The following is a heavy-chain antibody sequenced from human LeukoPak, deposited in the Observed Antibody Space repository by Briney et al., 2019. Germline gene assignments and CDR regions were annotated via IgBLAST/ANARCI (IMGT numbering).Heavy chain of an antibody. CDR3: ARVGSSWYPDY. J-gene: IGHJ4*02. Sequence: ASVKVSCKASGYTFTSYDINWVRQATGQGLEWMGWMNPNSGNTGYAQKLQGRVTITRNTSISTAYMELSSLRSEDTAVYYCARVGSSWYPDYWGQGTLVTVSS. CDR1: GYTFTSYD. CDR2: MNPNSGNT. D-gene: IGHD6-13*01. V-gene: IGHV1-8*03.